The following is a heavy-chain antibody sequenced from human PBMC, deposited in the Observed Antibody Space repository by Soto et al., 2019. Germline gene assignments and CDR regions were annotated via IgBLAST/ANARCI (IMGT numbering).Heavy chain of an antibody. Sequence: PGGSLRLSCAASGCTFSSYAMSWVRQAPGKGLEWVSAISGSGGSTYYADSVKGRFAISRDNTKNTLYLQMNSLRAEDTAVYYCAKVKHRDYGDYPPISWGQGTLVTVSS. V-gene: IGHV3-23*01. CDR2: ISGSGGST. CDR3: AKVKHRDYGDYPPIS. J-gene: IGHJ5*02. D-gene: IGHD4-17*01. CDR1: GCTFSSYA.